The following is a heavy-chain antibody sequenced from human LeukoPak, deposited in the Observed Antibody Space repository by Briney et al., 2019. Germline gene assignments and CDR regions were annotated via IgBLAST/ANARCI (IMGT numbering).Heavy chain of an antibody. V-gene: IGHV4-39*01. CDR3: ARMYTDGWYEY. D-gene: IGHD6-19*01. J-gene: IGHJ4*02. CDR1: GDSVNINLYF. Sequence: TSETLSLTCSVSGDSVNINLYFWAWIRQPPGKGLKWVGSIHYTGATYYSPSLKSRVTISIDTSKNQFSLRLTSLTAADTAVYYCARMYTDGWYEYWGQGILVTVSS. CDR2: IHYTGAT.